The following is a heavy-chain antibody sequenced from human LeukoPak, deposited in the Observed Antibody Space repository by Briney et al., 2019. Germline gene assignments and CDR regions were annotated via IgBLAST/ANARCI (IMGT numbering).Heavy chain of an antibody. Sequence: GGSLRLSCAASGFTFSGSAMHWVRQASGKGLEWVGRIRSKANSYATAYAASVKGRFTISRGDSKNTAYLQMNSLKTEDTAVYYCTPSFYDILTGSDYWGQGTLVTVSS. CDR1: GFTFSGSA. J-gene: IGHJ4*02. D-gene: IGHD3-9*01. CDR2: IRSKANSYAT. V-gene: IGHV3-73*01. CDR3: TPSFYDILTGSDY.